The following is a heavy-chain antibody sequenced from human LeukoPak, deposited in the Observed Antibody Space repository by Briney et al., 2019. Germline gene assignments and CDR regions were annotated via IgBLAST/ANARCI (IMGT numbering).Heavy chain of an antibody. J-gene: IGHJ5*02. Sequence: SETLSLTCTVSGGSISSGGYYWSWIRQHPGKGLEWIGYIYYSGSTYSNPSLKSRVTISVDTSKNQFSLNLSSVTAADTAVYYCERYCSSTNCYKGGFDPWGQGTLVTVSS. D-gene: IGHD2-2*02. V-gene: IGHV4-31*03. CDR3: ERYCSSTNCYKGGFDP. CDR2: IYYSGST. CDR1: GGSISSGGYY.